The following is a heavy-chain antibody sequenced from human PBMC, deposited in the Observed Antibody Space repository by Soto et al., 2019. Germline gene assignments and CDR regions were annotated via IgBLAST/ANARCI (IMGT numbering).Heavy chain of an antibody. CDR3: AIFSSSFYYYYGMDV. J-gene: IGHJ6*02. D-gene: IGHD6-6*01. CDR1: GFTFSSYW. V-gene: IGHV3-7*01. Sequence: PVGSLRLSCAASGFTFSSYWMSWVRQAPGKGLEWVANIKQDGSEKYYVDSVKGRFTISRDNAKNSLYLQMNSLRAEDTAVYYCAIFSSSFYYYYGMDVWGQGTTVTVSS. CDR2: IKQDGSEK.